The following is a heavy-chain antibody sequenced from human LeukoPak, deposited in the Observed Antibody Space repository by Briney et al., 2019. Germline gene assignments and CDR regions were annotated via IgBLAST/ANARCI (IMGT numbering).Heavy chain of an antibody. CDR1: GYTFNSYT. V-gene: IGHV1-3*01. CDR3: ARQTGIGDTLSF. CDR2: ISDGNGDT. J-gene: IGHJ4*02. Sequence: ASVKVSCKPSGYTFNSYTMLWVRQAPGQRLEWMGWISDGNGDTKYSQKFQGRITITRDTSASTAYMELSSLTSEDTAVYYCARQTGIGDTLSFWGQGTLVSVSS. D-gene: IGHD2-21*02.